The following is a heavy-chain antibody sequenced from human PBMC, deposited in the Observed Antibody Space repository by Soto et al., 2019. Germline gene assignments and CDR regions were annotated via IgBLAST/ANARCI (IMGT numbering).Heavy chain of an antibody. CDR2: ISGSGGST. J-gene: IGHJ6*03. V-gene: IGHV3-23*01. D-gene: IGHD2-2*01. CDR1: GFTFSSYA. CDR3: AKGPAAPYYYYYYMDV. Sequence: GGSLRLSCAASGFTFSSYAMSWVRQAPGKGLEWVSAISGSGGSTYYADYVKGRFTIARDNSKNTLYLQMNSLRAEDTAVYYCAKGPAAPYYYYYYMDVWGKGTTVTVSS.